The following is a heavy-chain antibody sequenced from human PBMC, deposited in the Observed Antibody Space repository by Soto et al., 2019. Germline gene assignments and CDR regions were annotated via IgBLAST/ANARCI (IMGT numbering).Heavy chain of an antibody. CDR3: ARTYSSSSSWGYYFDY. J-gene: IGHJ4*02. D-gene: IGHD6-6*01. CDR1: GYTFTSYY. CDR2: INPSGGST. Sequence: ASVKVSCKASGYTFTSYYMHWVRQAPGQGLEWMGVINPSGGSTSYAQNFQGRVTMTRDTSTSTVYMELSSLRSEDTAVYYCARTYSSSSSWGYYFDYWGQGTLLTVSS. V-gene: IGHV1-46*01.